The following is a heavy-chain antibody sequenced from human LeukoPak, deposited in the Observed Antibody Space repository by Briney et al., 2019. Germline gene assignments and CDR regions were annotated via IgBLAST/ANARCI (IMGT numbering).Heavy chain of an antibody. Sequence: QSGGSQRLSYAASGFTFSSYGMRWVRQAPGQGLECVAVIRYDGSNKYYADSVKGRFTISRDNSKNTLYLQMNSLRAEDTAVYYCARGDTYSSGWYPFDYWGQGTLVTVSS. V-gene: IGHV3-33*01. CDR3: ARGDTYSSGWYPFDY. J-gene: IGHJ4*02. CDR1: GFTFSSYG. D-gene: IGHD6-19*01. CDR2: IRYDGSNK.